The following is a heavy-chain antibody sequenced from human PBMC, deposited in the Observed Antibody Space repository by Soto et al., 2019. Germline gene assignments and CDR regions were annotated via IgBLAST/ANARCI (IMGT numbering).Heavy chain of an antibody. CDR3: GRGGDYGSGRVDY. CDR1: GFGLSSYW. CDR2: VNSDGSNT. Sequence: EVQLVESGGGSVQPGGSLRLSCAASGFGLSSYWMHWVRQAPGKGLVWVSRVNSDGSNTIYADSVKGRFTISRDNAKNTLYLQMNSLRVEDTAMYYCGRGGDYGSGRVDYWGQGTLVTVSS. J-gene: IGHJ4*02. D-gene: IGHD3-10*01. V-gene: IGHV3-74*01.